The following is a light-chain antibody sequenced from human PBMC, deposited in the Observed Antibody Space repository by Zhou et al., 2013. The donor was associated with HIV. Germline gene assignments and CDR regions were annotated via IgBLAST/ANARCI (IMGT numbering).Light chain of an antibody. V-gene: IGKV3-20*01. J-gene: IGKJ1*01. CDR1: QSVSSSY. CDR2: AAS. CDR3: QQYGSSP. Sequence: ELVLTQSPGTLSLSPGERATLSCRASQSVSSSYLAWYQQKPGQAPRLLIYAASTRATGIPDRFSGSGSGTDFTLTISRLEPEDFAVYYCQQYGSSPFGQGTKGGNQT.